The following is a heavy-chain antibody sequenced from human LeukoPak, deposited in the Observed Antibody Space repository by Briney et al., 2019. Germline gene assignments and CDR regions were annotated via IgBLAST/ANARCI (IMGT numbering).Heavy chain of an antibody. CDR2: IYTSGST. J-gene: IGHJ4*02. CDR3: ARGAAIGDLFDY. D-gene: IGHD6-25*01. Sequence: SETLSLTCTVYGGSISIYYWSWIRQPAGKGLEWIGRIYTSGSTNYNPSLKSRVTMSVDTSKNQFSLKLSSVTAADTAVYYCARGAAIGDLFDYWGQGALVTVSS. V-gene: IGHV4-4*07. CDR1: GGSISIYY.